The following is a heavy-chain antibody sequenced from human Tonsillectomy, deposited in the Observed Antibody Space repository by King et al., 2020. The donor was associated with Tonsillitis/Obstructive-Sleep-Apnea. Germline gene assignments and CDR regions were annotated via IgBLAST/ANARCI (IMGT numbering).Heavy chain of an antibody. CDR1: GVTVSSNY. V-gene: IGHV3-53*01. D-gene: IGHD3-3*01. CDR3: ARERSDFWSGYLDY. Sequence: QLVQSGGGLIQPGGSLRLSCEASGVTVSSNYMSWVRQAPGKGLEWVSVIYIGVSTYYADSVKGRFTISRDNSKNTLYLQMNSLRAEDTAVYYCARERSDFWSGYLDYWGQGTLVTVSS. J-gene: IGHJ4*02. CDR2: IYIGVST.